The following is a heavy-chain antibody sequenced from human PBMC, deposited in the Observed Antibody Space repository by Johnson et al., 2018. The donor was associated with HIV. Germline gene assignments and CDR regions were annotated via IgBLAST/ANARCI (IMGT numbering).Heavy chain of an antibody. CDR2: IYSGGST. CDR1: GFTVSSNY. V-gene: IGHV3-66*02. CDR3: ARGRTVVSVSFCPLSLGPTSSVLGLRNDV. D-gene: IGHD2/OR15-2a*01. J-gene: IGHJ3*01. Sequence: MLLVESGGGLVQPGGSLRLSCAASGFTVSSNYMSWVRQAPGKGLEWVSVIYSGGSTYYADSVKGRFTISRDNSKNTLSLQMNSLRAEDTAVYYCARGRTVVSVSFCPLSLGPTSSVLGLRNDVRG.